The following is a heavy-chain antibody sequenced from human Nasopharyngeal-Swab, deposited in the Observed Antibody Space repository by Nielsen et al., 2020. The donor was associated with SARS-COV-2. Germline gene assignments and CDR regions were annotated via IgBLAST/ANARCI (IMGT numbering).Heavy chain of an antibody. CDR3: ARGRGGSYFSYFEY. CDR1: GFTFSSYW. V-gene: IGHV3-74*01. CDR2: INRDGSST. Sequence: GGSLRLSCAASGFTFSSYWMHWVRQAPGKGLVWVSRINRDGSSTNFADSVKGRFTISRDNSKNTLSLQMNSLRAEDTAVYYCARGRGGSYFSYFEYWGQGTLVTVSS. D-gene: IGHD1-26*01. J-gene: IGHJ4*02.